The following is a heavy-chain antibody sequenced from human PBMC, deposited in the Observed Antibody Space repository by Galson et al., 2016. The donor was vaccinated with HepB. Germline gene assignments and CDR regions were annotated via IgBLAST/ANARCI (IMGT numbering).Heavy chain of an antibody. CDR1: GFSLTTSGVG. D-gene: IGHD6-19*01. V-gene: IGHV2-5*02. Sequence: PALVQPTQTLTLTCTFSGFSLTTSGVGVGWFRQPPGKALEWLALIYWDDDRRFSPSLKNRLIITKDTSKNQVVLTVANMGPVDTATYFCAHRHLAGYSSGGLPLHAFDIWGQGTMVTVSS. CDR3: AHRHLAGYSSGGLPLHAFDI. CDR2: IYWDDDR. J-gene: IGHJ3*02.